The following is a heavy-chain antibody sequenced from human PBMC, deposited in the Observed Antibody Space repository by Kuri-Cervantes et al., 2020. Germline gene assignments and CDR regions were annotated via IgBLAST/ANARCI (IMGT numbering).Heavy chain of an antibody. Sequence: LSLTCAASGFTVSSNYMSWVRQAPGKGLEWVSVIYSGGSTYYADSVKGRFTISRDNAKNSLYLQMNSLRAEGTALYYCAKDLTYSGSYLYEHWGQGTLVTVSS. CDR1: GFTVSSNY. CDR3: AKDLTYSGSYLYEH. D-gene: IGHD1-26*01. CDR2: IYSGGST. J-gene: IGHJ1*01. V-gene: IGHV3-53*05.